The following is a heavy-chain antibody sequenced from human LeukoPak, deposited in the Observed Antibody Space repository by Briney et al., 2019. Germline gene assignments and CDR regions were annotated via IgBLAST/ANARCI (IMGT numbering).Heavy chain of an antibody. Sequence: ASVKVSCKASGYTFTSYDINWVRQATGQGLEWMGWMNPNSGNTGYAQKFQGRVTITRNTSISTAYMELGSLRSEDTAVYYCARDTRVGDGLYYYYYYMDVWGKGTTVTVSS. CDR2: MNPNSGNT. J-gene: IGHJ6*03. V-gene: IGHV1-8*03. CDR1: GYTFTSYD. CDR3: ARDTRVGDGLYYYYYYMDV. D-gene: IGHD5-24*01.